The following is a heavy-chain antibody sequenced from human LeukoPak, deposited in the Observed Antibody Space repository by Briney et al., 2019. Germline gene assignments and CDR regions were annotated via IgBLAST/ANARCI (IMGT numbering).Heavy chain of an antibody. Sequence: ASVTVSCKASGYTFTAYYMHWVRQAPGQGLEWMGHINPNSGVTDYAQKFQGRVTMTRDTSISTAYMELSRLRSDDTAVYYCARLSSGYYVFDYWGQGTLVTVSS. CDR2: INPNSGVT. D-gene: IGHD3-22*01. V-gene: IGHV1-2*06. J-gene: IGHJ4*02. CDR1: GYTFTAYY. CDR3: ARLSSGYYVFDY.